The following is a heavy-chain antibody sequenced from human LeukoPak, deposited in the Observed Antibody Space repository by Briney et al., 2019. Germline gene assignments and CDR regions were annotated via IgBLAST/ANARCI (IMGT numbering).Heavy chain of an antibody. Sequence: SETLSLTCAVYGGSFSGYYWSWIRQPPGKGLEWSGEINHSGSTNYNPSLKSRATISVDTSKNQFSLKLSSVTAADTAVYYCARRAYYYDSSGYYWSYFDYWGQGTLVTVSS. CDR3: ARRAYYYDSSGYYWSYFDY. CDR2: INHSGST. V-gene: IGHV4-34*01. J-gene: IGHJ4*02. D-gene: IGHD3-22*01. CDR1: GGSFSGYY.